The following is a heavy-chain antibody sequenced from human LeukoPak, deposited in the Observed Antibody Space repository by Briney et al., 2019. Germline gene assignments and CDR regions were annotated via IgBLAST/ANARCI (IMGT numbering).Heavy chain of an antibody. CDR3: ARGDGTSSGLYFHY. CDR1: GFTFNTFW. J-gene: IGHJ4*02. Sequence: GGSLRLSCAASGFTFNTFWMTWLRQAPGKGLEWVANIHQEGRTKYYADSVKGRFTISRDNANNALNLQINSLRAEDTALYYCARGDGTSSGLYFHYWGRGTLVTVSS. V-gene: IGHV3-7*01. CDR2: IHQEGRTK. D-gene: IGHD6-6*01.